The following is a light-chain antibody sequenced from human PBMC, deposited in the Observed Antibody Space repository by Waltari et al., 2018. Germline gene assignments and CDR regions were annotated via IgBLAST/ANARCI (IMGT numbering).Light chain of an antibody. CDR2: LGS. CDR1: QSLLENNGYHY. J-gene: IGKJ5*01. Sequence: DIVMTQSPLTLPVTPGEPASISCRSSQSLLENNGYHYLDWYVQKPGQSPQILIYLGSNRASGVPDRFSGSGSGTDFTLKISRVEAEDAGVYYCMEGLQSVTFGQGTRLEIK. V-gene: IGKV2-28*01. CDR3: MEGLQSVT.